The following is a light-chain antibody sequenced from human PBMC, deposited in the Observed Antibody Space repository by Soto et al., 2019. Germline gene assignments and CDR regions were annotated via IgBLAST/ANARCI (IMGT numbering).Light chain of an antibody. CDR2: GAS. Sequence: EIVMTQSPATLSVSPGERATLSCRASQSVSSNVAWYQQKPGQATRLLIYGASTRATGIPARFSGSGSGTEFTLTISSLQAEDFAVYYCQQYNNWPHMAFGQGTKVEIK. J-gene: IGKJ1*01. CDR1: QSVSSN. V-gene: IGKV3-15*01. CDR3: QQYNNWPHMA.